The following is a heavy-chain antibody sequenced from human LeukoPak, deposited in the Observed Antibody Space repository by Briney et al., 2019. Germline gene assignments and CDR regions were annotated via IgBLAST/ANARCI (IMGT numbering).Heavy chain of an antibody. V-gene: IGHV3-7*03. J-gene: IGHJ4*02. CDR2: IKEDGSEE. CDR3: ARAGDKGSVDY. CDR1: GFTFSSYW. Sequence: PGGSLRLSCAASGFTFSSYWMSWVRQAPGKGLEWVANIKEDGSEEYYVDSVKGRFTIPRDNAKNSLYLQMNSLRAEDTAVYYCARAGDKGSVDYWGQGTLVTVSS. D-gene: IGHD7-27*01.